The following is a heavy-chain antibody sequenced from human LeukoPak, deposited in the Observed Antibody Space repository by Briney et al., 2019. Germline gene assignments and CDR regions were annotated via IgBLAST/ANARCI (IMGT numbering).Heavy chain of an antibody. CDR1: GGSFSGYY. J-gene: IGHJ5*02. CDR3: ARGLVLAAAGRYNWFDP. D-gene: IGHD6-13*01. V-gene: IGHV4-34*01. Sequence: PSETLSLTCAVYGGSFSGYYWSWIRQPPGKGLEWIGEINHSGSTYYNPSLKSRVAISVDTSKNQFSLKLSSVTAADTAVYYCARGLVLAAAGRYNWFDPWGQGTLVTVSS. CDR2: INHSGST.